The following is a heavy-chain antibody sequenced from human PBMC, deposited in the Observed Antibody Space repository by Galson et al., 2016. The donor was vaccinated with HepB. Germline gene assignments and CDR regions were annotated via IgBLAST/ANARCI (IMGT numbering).Heavy chain of an antibody. J-gene: IGHJ4*02. CDR1: GFTFSSYG. V-gene: IGHV3-33*01. Sequence: SLRLSCAASGFTFSSYGMHWVRQAPGKGLEWMAVIWYDGSNKYYADSVKGRFTISRDNSKNALYLQMNSLRAEDTAVYYCARGVGYGSGSHFDYCGQGTLVTVSS. CDR2: IWYDGSNK. CDR3: ARGVGYGSGSHFDY. D-gene: IGHD3-10*01.